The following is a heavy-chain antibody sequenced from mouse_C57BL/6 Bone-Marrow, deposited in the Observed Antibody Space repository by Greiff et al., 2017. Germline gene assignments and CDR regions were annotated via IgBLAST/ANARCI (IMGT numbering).Heavy chain of an antibody. CDR2: IFPGSGST. CDR1: GYTFTDYY. CDR3: ASSGGYLSYWYFDV. J-gene: IGHJ1*03. D-gene: IGHD2-2*01. V-gene: IGHV1-75*01. Sequence: QVQLQQSGPELVKPGASVKISCKASGYTFTDYYINWVKQRPGQGLEWIGWIFPGSGSTYYNEKFKGKATLTVDKSSSTAYMLLRSLTSEDSAVYFGASSGGYLSYWYFDVWGTGTTVTVSS.